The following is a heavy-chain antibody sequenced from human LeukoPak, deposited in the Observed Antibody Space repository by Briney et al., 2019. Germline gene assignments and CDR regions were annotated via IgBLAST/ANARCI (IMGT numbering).Heavy chain of an antibody. J-gene: IGHJ4*02. CDR1: GFTFSKYA. V-gene: IGHV3-23*01. D-gene: IGHD3-22*01. CDR3: AKSNYFESGGYYFFDY. CDR2: ISVSGGST. Sequence: GSLRLSCAASGFTFSKYAMTWVRQAPGEGLEWVSGISVSGGSTNYADSVKGRFTISRDNSKNTLSLQMNSLRAEDTAVYHCAKSNYFESGGYYFFDYWGQGTLVTVSS.